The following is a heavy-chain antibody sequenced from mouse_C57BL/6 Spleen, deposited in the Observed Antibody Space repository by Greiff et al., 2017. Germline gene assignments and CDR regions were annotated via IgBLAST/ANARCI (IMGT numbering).Heavy chain of an antibody. CDR3: ARVLRYYFDY. CDR2: ISSGSSTI. D-gene: IGHD1-1*01. J-gene: IGHJ2*01. CDR1: GFTFSDYG. V-gene: IGHV5-17*01. Sequence: EVKVVESGGGLVKPGGSLKLSCAASGFTFSDYGMHWVRQAPEKGREWVAYISSGSSTIYYAGTVKGRFTISRDNAKNTLFLQMTSLRSEDTAMYYCARVLRYYFDYWGQGTTLTVSS.